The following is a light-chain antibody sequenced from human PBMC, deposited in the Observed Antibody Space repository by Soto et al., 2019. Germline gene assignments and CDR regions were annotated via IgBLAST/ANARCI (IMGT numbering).Light chain of an antibody. CDR1: ESLLHSDGHNY. CDR3: HQYNSWPRGT. CDR2: LGS. V-gene: IGKV2-28*01. J-gene: IGKJ3*01. Sequence: DIVMTQSPLSLPVTPGEPASISCRSSESLLHSDGHNYLDWYLQKPGQSPQLLIYLGSKRASGVPDRFSGSGSGTDFTLKISRVEAEDVGVYYCHQYNSWPRGTFGPGTKVEIK.